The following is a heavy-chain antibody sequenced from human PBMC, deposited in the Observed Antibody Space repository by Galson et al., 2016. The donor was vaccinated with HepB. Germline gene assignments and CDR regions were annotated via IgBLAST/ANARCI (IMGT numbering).Heavy chain of an antibody. Sequence: SLRLSCAASGFTFSAYGMHWVRQAPGKGLEWVAVVSSGGTVTYYGDSVKGRFTISRDNSKNTLDLQMNSLRVEDAAVYYCAKEGPDSGGSRYSFDYWGQGTLVTVSS. CDR3: AKEGPDSGGSRYSFDY. V-gene: IGHV3-30*18. CDR1: GFTFSAYG. CDR2: VSSGGTVT. J-gene: IGHJ4*02. D-gene: IGHD2-15*01.